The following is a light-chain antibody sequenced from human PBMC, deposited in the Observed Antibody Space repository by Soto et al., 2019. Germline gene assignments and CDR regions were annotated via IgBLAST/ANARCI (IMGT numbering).Light chain of an antibody. CDR3: RSYTSSSTRV. J-gene: IGLJ3*02. V-gene: IGLV2-14*01. CDR1: SSDVGGYNY. CDR2: EVS. Sequence: QSVLTQPASVSGSPGQSITISCTGTSSDVGGYNYVSWYQQHPGKAPKLMIYEVSNRPSGVSNRFSGSKSGNTASLTISGLQAEVDADYYCRSYTSSSTRVFGGGTKLTVL.